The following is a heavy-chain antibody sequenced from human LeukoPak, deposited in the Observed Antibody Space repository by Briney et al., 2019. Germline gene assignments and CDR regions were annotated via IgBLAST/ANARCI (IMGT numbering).Heavy chain of an antibody. CDR3: AGDFGGSDDY. CDR1: GFTFSRYW. D-gene: IGHD2-15*01. J-gene: IGHJ4*02. V-gene: IGHV3-74*01. Sequence: PGGSLRLSCVASGFTFSRYWMHWVRQAPGKGLVWVSRMNTDGSRTDYADSVKGRFTISRDNAKNTLYLQMNSLGAEDTAVYSCAGDFGGSDDYWGQGTLVTVSS. CDR2: MNTDGSRT.